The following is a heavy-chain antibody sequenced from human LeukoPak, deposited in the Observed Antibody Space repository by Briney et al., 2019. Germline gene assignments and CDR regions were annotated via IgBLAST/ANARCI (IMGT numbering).Heavy chain of an antibody. J-gene: IGHJ4*02. V-gene: IGHV3-30-3*01. Sequence: HPGGSLRLSCAASGFTFSTYAMSWVRQAPGKGLEWVAVISYDGSNKYYADSVKGRFTISRDNSKNTLYLQMNSLRAEDTAVYYCARAQVPIVVVPAAIDYWGQGTLVTVSS. D-gene: IGHD2-2*01. CDR3: ARAQVPIVVVPAAIDY. CDR1: GFTFSTYA. CDR2: ISYDGSNK.